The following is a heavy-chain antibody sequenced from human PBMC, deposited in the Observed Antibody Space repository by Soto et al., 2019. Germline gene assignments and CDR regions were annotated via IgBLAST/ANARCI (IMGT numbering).Heavy chain of an antibody. CDR1: GFTFSTYA. CDR2: ISSDGNDK. Sequence: QVQLVDSGGGVVQPGRSLRLSCAASGFTFSTYAMHWVRQAPGKGLEWVAAISSDGNDKYYADSVKGRFTISRDNSKNTLYLEMNGLRAEDTAVYYCARGVEGYCSGSSCVQQNDYWGQGTLVTVSS. D-gene: IGHD2-15*01. J-gene: IGHJ4*02. CDR3: ARGVEGYCSGSSCVQQNDY. V-gene: IGHV3-30-3*01.